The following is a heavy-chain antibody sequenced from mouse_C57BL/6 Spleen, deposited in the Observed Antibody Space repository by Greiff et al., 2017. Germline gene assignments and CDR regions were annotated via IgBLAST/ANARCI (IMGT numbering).Heavy chain of an antibody. CDR3: AKRYGSSHWYFDV. J-gene: IGHJ1*03. Sequence: VKVVESGPGLVAPSQSLSITCTVSGFSLTSYGVDWVRQPPGKGLEWLGVIWGGGSTNYNSALMSSLSTSKDNSKTHGSLKMNSLQTDDTAMYYWAKRYGSSHWYFDVWGTGTTVTVSS. D-gene: IGHD1-1*01. CDR1: GFSLTSYG. CDR2: IWGGGST. V-gene: IGHV2-9*01.